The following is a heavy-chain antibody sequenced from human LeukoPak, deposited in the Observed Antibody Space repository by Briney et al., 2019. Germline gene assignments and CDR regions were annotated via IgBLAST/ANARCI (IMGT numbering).Heavy chain of an antibody. D-gene: IGHD3-10*01. CDR3: ARDLYGSGSYPDY. CDR2: IIPIFGTA. CDR1: GGTFSNYA. J-gene: IGHJ4*02. V-gene: IGHV1-69*13. Sequence: ASVKVSCKASGGTFSNYAISWVRQAPGQGLEWMGGIIPIFGTANYAQKFQGRVTITADESTSTAYMELSSLRSEDTAVYYCARDLYGSGSYPDYWGQGTLVTVSS.